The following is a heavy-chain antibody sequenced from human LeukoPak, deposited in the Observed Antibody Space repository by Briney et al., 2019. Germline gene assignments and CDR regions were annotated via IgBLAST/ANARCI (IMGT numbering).Heavy chain of an antibody. CDR3: ARDAGYGYDRFDY. V-gene: IGHV3-7*01. D-gene: IGHD5-18*01. CDR1: GFIFSSYW. J-gene: IGHJ4*02. Sequence: TGGSLRLSCAASGFIFSSYWMAWVRQAPGKGLEWVANIKEDGSEKNYVDSVKGRFTISRDNAKNSLYLQMNSLRAEDTAVYYCARDAGYGYDRFDYWGQGTQVTVSS. CDR2: IKEDGSEK.